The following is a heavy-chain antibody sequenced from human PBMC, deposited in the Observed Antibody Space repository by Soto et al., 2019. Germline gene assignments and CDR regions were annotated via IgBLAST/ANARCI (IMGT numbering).Heavy chain of an antibody. V-gene: IGHV3-9*01. D-gene: IGHD2-15*01. CDR3: AKGVAAWGFFDY. J-gene: IGHJ4*02. CDR2: ISWNSGSI. Sequence: EVQLVESGGGLVQPGRSLRLSCAASGFTFDDYAMHWVRQAPGKGLEWVSGISWNSGSIGYADSVKGRFTISRDNPKNSLYLQTNSLRAEDTALYYCAKGVAAWGFFDYWGQGTLVTVSS. CDR1: GFTFDDYA.